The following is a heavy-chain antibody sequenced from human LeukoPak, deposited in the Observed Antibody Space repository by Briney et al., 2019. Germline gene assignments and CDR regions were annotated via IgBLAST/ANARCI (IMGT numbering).Heavy chain of an antibody. Sequence: PSETLSLTCTVSGGSISSHYWSWIRQPPGKGLEWIGYIYYSGSTNYNPSLKSRVTISVDTSKNQFSLKLSSVTAADTAVYYCARYGYYDFWGGYNWFDPWGQGTLVTVSS. CDR3: ARYGYYDFWGGYNWFDP. V-gene: IGHV4-59*11. D-gene: IGHD3-3*01. CDR2: IYYSGST. CDR1: GGSISSHY. J-gene: IGHJ5*02.